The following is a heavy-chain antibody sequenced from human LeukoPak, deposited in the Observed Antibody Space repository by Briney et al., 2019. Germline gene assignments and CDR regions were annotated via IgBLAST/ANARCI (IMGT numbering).Heavy chain of an antibody. D-gene: IGHD2-2*01. CDR2: ISSSGSTI. J-gene: IGHJ6*02. Sequence: GGSLRLSCAASGFTFSSYEMNWVRQAPGKGLEWVSYISSSGSTIYYADSVKGRFTISRDNAKNSLYLQMNSLRAEDTAVYYCARDFCSSTSCYFYYYYGMDVWGQGTTVTVSS. V-gene: IGHV3-48*03. CDR3: ARDFCSSTSCYFYYYYGMDV. CDR1: GFTFSSYE.